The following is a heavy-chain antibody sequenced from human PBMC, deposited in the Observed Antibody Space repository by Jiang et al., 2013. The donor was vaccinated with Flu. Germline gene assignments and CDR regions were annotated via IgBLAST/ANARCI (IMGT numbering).Heavy chain of an antibody. V-gene: IGHV1-69*10. CDR3: ARGPGRGAFDI. J-gene: IGHJ3*02. Sequence: TFSSYAISWVRQAPGQGLEWMGGIIPILGIANYAQKFQGRVTITADKSTSTAYMELSSLRSEDTAVYYCARGPGRGAFDIWGQGTMVTVSS. CDR2: IIPILGIA. CDR1: TFSSYA.